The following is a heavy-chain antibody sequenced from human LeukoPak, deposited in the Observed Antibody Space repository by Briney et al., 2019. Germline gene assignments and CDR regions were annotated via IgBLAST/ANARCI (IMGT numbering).Heavy chain of an antibody. CDR1: GYTFTSYG. D-gene: IGHD3-22*01. CDR3: ARAREYYYDSSGYGY. J-gene: IGHJ4*02. Sequence: ASVKVSCKASGYTFTSYGISWVRQAPGQGLEWMGWISAYNGNTNYAQKLQGRVTMTTDTSTSTAYMELRSLRSDDTAVYYCARAREYYYDSSGYGYWGQGTLVTVSS. CDR2: ISAYNGNT. V-gene: IGHV1-18*01.